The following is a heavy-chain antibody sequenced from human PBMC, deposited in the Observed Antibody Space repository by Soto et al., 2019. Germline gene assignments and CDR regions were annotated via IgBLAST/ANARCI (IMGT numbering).Heavy chain of an antibody. CDR1: GFTFDDYA. J-gene: IGHJ4*02. CDR2: ISWNSGSI. V-gene: IGHV3-9*01. CDR3: AKGGYNWNSYLHY. Sequence: EMQLAESGGGLVQPGRSLRLSCAASGFTFDDYAMHWVRQAPGKGLEWVSGISWNSGSIGYADSVKGRFTISRDNAKNSLYLQMNSLRAEDTALYYCAKGGYNWNSYLHYWGQGTLVTVSS. D-gene: IGHD1-7*01.